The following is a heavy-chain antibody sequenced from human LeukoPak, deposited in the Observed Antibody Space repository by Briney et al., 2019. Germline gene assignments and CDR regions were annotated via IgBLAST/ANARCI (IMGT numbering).Heavy chain of an antibody. CDR1: GYTLTELS. Sequence: ASVKVSCKVSGYTLTELSMHWVRQAPGKGLEWMGGFDPEDGETIYAQKFQDRVTITRDTSASTAYVDLSSLRSEDTAVYYCARDYHWGQGTLVTVSS. CDR2: FDPEDGET. CDR3: ARDYH. J-gene: IGHJ1*01. V-gene: IGHV1-24*01.